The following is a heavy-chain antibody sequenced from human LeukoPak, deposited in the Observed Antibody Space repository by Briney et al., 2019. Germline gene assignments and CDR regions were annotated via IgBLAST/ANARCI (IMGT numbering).Heavy chain of an antibody. CDR2: INPNDGAT. CDR1: GYTFTMYY. J-gene: IGHJ6*03. V-gene: IGHV1-46*01. D-gene: IGHD2-8*02. CDR3: ARGQRGVLSGSLGGLFASYHTYYYMDV. Sequence: ASVKVSCKASGYTFTMYYIHWVRQAPGQGLEWMGMINPNDGATTYTQRFQGRVTMTRDMSTPTVYMDLRSLRSESTGVYFCARGQRGVLSGSLGGLFASYHTYYYMDVWGRGTTVTVSS.